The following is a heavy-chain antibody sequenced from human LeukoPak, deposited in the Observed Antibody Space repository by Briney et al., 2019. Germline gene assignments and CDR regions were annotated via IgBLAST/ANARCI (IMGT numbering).Heavy chain of an antibody. Sequence: SKTLSLTCNVSGGSISGYFWSWIRQPPGTGLEWIGYVYSTGQFNYSPSLNRRVTISVDTSKNQLFLRLTFVTAADAAVYYCARMGATTPGAANPDYWGQGTLVTVSS. D-gene: IGHD1-1*01. CDR1: GGSISGYF. CDR2: VYSTGQF. CDR3: ARMGATTPGAANPDY. V-gene: IGHV4-59*01. J-gene: IGHJ4*02.